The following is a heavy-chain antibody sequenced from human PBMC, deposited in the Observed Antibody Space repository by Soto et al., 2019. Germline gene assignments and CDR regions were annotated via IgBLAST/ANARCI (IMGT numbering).Heavy chain of an antibody. CDR2: ISFDGSDK. J-gene: IGHJ4*02. D-gene: IGHD3-3*01. Sequence: PGGSLRLSCAASGFSFSNFGMHWVRQARARGMVWLAVISFDGSDKKYADSVKGRFTVSRDNSKNTLYLQMSSLGGDDTAVYCCAKCVSVFGVILGPNGLIDSWVQGTRVTVSS. V-gene: IGHV3-30*18. CDR3: AKCVSVFGVILGPNGLIDS. CDR1: GFSFSNFG.